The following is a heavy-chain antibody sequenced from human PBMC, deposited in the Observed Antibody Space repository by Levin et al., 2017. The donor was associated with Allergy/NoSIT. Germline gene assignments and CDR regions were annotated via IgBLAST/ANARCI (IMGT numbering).Heavy chain of an antibody. CDR1: GGSISSYY. CDR2: IYDSGST. D-gene: IGHD1-14*01. V-gene: IGHV4-59*01. CDR3: ARSGVEPHLRLDP. J-gene: IGHJ5*02. Sequence: PSETLSLTCTVSGGSISSYYWSWIQQPPGKGLEWIGYIYDSGSTYYNPSLKSRVTISVDTSKNQFSLRLSSVTAADTAVYYCARSGVEPHLRLDPWGQGTLVTVSS.